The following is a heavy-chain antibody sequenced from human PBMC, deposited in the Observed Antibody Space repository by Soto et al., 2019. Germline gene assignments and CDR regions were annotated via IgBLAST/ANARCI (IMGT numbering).Heavy chain of an antibody. Sequence: HLVQSGAEVKTPGASVKVSCKTSGYSFTSFGFTWLRQAPGQGLEWMGWINAHNGHTNYAQNLQGRVTLTTDTSTSTAYMELWSLRSDDTAVYYCARALDIGVAGAFAYWGQGTLVIVSS. D-gene: IGHD6-19*01. CDR1: GYSFTSFG. CDR2: INAHNGHT. CDR3: ARALDIGVAGAFAY. J-gene: IGHJ4*02. V-gene: IGHV1-18*01.